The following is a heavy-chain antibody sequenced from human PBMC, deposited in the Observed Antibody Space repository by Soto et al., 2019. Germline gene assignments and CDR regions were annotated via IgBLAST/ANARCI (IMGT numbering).Heavy chain of an antibody. J-gene: IGHJ4*02. V-gene: IGHV4-61*01. CDR3: AVVQVLRFDY. Sequence: QVQLQESGPGLVKPSETLSLTCTVSGGSVSSGSYYWSWIRQPPGKGLEWIGYIYYSGSTNYNPSLQSRVTLSVDTSKTQFSLKLSSVTAADTAVYYWAVVQVLRFDYWGQGTLVTVSS. CDR1: GGSVSSGSYY. D-gene: IGHD3-10*01. CDR2: IYYSGST.